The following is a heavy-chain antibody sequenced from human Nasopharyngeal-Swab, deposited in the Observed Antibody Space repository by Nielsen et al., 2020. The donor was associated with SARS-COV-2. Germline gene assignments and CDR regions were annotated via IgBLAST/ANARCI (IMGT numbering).Heavy chain of an antibody. V-gene: IGHV3-11*06. Sequence: GESLKISCAASGFTFSDYYMSWIRQAPGKGLEWVSYISSSSSYTNYADSVKGRFTISRDNAKNSLYLQMNSLRAKDTAVYYCAKPPAKQRVVVAATLDYWGQGTLVTVSS. CDR2: ISSSSSYT. CDR3: AKPPAKQRVVVAATLDY. D-gene: IGHD2-15*01. J-gene: IGHJ4*02. CDR1: GFTFSDYY.